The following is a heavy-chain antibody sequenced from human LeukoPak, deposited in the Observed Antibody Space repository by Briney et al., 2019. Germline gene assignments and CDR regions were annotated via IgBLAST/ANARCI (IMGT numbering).Heavy chain of an antibody. CDR3: ARAARELLYAFDI. J-gene: IGHJ3*02. Sequence: SETLSLTCAVYGGSFSGYYWSWIRQPPGKGLEWIGEINHSGSTNYNPSLKSRVTISVDTSKNQFSPKLSSVTAADTAVYYCARAARELLYAFDIWGQGTMVTVSS. CDR2: INHSGST. V-gene: IGHV4-34*01. D-gene: IGHD1-26*01. CDR1: GGSFSGYY.